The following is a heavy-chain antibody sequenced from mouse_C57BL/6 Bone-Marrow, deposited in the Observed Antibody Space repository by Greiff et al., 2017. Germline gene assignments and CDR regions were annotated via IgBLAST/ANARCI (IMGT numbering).Heavy chain of an antibody. D-gene: IGHD4-1*01. CDR1: GFTFSSYA. CDR2: ISDGGSYT. CDR3: ASNWVYWYFDV. V-gene: IGHV5-4*03. Sequence: EVKLVESGGGLVKPGGSLKLSCAASGFTFSSYAMSWVRQTPEKRLAWVATISDGGSYTYYPDNVKGRFTISRDNAKNNLYLQMSHLKYEDTAMYYCASNWVYWYFDVWGTGTTVTVSS. J-gene: IGHJ1*03.